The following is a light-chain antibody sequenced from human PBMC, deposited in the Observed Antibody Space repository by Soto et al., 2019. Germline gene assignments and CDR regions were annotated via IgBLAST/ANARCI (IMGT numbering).Light chain of an antibody. Sequence: EVVLTQSPDTLSLTPGERATLSCRASQSVPSNYLAWYQQKPGQAPRLLIYGASNRATGVPDRFSGSGSGTDFTLTITRLEPEDFAVYYCQQYGTSPLMYTFGQGTKLGVK. J-gene: IGKJ2*01. CDR2: GAS. V-gene: IGKV3-20*01. CDR3: QQYGTSPLMYT. CDR1: QSVPSNY.